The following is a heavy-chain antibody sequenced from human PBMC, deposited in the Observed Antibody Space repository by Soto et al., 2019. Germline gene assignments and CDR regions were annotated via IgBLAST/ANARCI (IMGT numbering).Heavy chain of an antibody. Sequence: EVQLVESGGGLVQPGGSLRLSCAASGFTFSSYWMSWVRQAPGKGLEWVANINQDGSEKYYVDSVKGRFTISRNNAKNSLYLQMNCLRAEDTAVYYCERGRDDYIWGSYRPEYFQHWGQGTLVTVSS. V-gene: IGHV3-7*01. CDR2: INQDGSEK. D-gene: IGHD3-16*02. CDR1: GFTFSSYW. CDR3: ERGRDDYIWGSYRPEYFQH. J-gene: IGHJ1*01.